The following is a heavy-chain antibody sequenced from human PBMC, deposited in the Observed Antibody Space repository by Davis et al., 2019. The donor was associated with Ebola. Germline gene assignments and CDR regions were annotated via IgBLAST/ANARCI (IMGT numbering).Heavy chain of an antibody. CDR2: IKQDGSEK. Sequence: GGSLRLSCAASGFTFSDSWMNWVRQAPGKGLEWVANIKQDGSEKYYVDSVKGRFTISRDNSKNTLYLQMNSLRSEDTAVYYCAREMEGRELLRVHYYYGMDVWGQGTTVTVSS. V-gene: IGHV3-7*03. D-gene: IGHD1-26*01. CDR3: AREMEGRELLRVHYYYGMDV. J-gene: IGHJ6*02. CDR1: GFTFSDSW.